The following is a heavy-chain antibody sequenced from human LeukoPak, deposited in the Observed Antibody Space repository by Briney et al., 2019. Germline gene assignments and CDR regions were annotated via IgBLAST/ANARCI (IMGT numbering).Heavy chain of an antibody. V-gene: IGHV4-4*08. CDR3: ARGDGYNLY. CDR1: GGSISSYY. J-gene: IGHJ4*02. Sequence: SETLSLTCTVSGGSISSYYWSWIRQPPGKGLEWLGRIYTSGSTNYNPSLKSRVTISVDTSKNQFSLKLSSVTAADTAVYYCARGDGYNLYWGQGTLVTVSS. CDR2: IYTSGST. D-gene: IGHD5-24*01.